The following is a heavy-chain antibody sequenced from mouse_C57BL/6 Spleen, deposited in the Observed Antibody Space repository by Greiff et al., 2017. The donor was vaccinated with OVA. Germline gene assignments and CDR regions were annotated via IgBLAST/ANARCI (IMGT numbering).Heavy chain of an antibody. CDR2: ISYDGSN. CDR3: ATGEGYFDV. Sequence: EVQLKESGPGLVKPSQSLSLTCSVTGYSITSGYYWNWIRQFPGNKLEWMGYISYDGSNNYNPSLKNRISITRDTSKNQFFLKLNSVTTEDTATYYCATGEGYFDVWGTGTTVTVSS. D-gene: IGHD4-1*01. V-gene: IGHV3-6*01. J-gene: IGHJ1*03. CDR1: GYSITSGYY.